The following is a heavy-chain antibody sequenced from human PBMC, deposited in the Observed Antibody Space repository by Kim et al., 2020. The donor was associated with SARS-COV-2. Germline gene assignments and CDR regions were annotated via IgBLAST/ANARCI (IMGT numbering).Heavy chain of an antibody. D-gene: IGHD3-22*01. CDR2: TSYDGINK. Sequence: GGSLRLSCAASGFSFSRFGMHWVRQAPGKGLEWVAVTSYDGINKKFADSVKGRFTISRDNSKNTLFLQMNSLRAEDTAVYFCAKDRGDFYDSCDDWGQGTLVTVSS. CDR1: GFSFSRFG. J-gene: IGHJ4*02. CDR3: AKDRGDFYDSCDD. V-gene: IGHV3-30*18.